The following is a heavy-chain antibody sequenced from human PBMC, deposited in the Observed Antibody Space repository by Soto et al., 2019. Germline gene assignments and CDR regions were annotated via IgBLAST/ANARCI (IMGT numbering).Heavy chain of an antibody. Sequence: HVQLVQSGAEVKKSGASVKVSCKASGYTFSSYTISWVRQAPGQGLEWMGWISAYNGNTKYAQKLQDRVTMTTDTSTNTAYMELRSLRSDDTAVYYCATDSPPFDYWGQGTLVTVST. J-gene: IGHJ4*02. V-gene: IGHV1-18*01. CDR3: ATDSPPFDY. CDR1: GYTFSSYT. CDR2: ISAYNGNT.